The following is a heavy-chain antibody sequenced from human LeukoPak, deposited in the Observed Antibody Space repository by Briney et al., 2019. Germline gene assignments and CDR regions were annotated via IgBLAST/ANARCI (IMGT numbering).Heavy chain of an antibody. D-gene: IGHD2-15*01. CDR2: IGSDGRT. J-gene: IGHJ4*02. CDR3: AKDILGWTFDY. V-gene: IGHV3-23*01. Sequence: GGSLRLSCAASGFTLSSYAMSWVRQAPGKGPEWVSGIGSDGRTHYADSVKGRFTISRDNSKNTVYLQMNSLRVEDTALYYCAKDILGWTFDYWGPGTLVTVSS. CDR1: GFTLSSYA.